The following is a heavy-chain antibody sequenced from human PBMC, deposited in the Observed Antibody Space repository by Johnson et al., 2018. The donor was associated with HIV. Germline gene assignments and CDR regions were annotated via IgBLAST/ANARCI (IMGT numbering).Heavy chain of an antibody. D-gene: IGHD5/OR15-5a*01. Sequence: VQLVESGGTLVKPGGSLSLSCAASGFTFLNAWMTWVRQSPGKGLEWVGRIKSKTDGGTTDYAAPVKGRFTIERDDSKNTLYLQMNSLKTEDTSLSYCTTVRGIVCTYAVDIWRQGTMVTAAS. CDR2: IKSKTDGGTT. V-gene: IGHV3-15*02. CDR3: TTVRGIVCTYAVDI. J-gene: IGHJ3*02. CDR1: GFTFLNAW.